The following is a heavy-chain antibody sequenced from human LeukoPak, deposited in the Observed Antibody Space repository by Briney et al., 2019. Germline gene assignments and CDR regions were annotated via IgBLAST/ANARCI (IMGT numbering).Heavy chain of an antibody. J-gene: IGHJ6*02. CDR2: INPNSGST. CDR1: GYTFTGYY. V-gene: IGHV1-2*02. Sequence: AAVKVSCKASGYTFTGYYMHWVRQAPGQGLEWMGWINPNSGSTNYAQKFQGRVTMTRDTSISTAYMELSRLRSDDTAVYYCASFRRSYCSSTSCYEDGMDVWGQGTTVTVSS. CDR3: ASFRRSYCSSTSCYEDGMDV. D-gene: IGHD2-2*01.